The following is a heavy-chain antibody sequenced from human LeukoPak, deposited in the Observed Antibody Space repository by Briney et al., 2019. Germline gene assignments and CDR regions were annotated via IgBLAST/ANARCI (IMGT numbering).Heavy chain of an antibody. V-gene: IGHV1-69*02. CDR3: ARGDKYWYFDL. CDR1: GGTFSSYT. Sequence: ASVKVSCKASGGTFSSYTISWVRQAPGQGLEWMGRIIPILGIADYAQKFQGRVTITADNSTSTAYMELSSLRSEDTAVYYCARGDKYWYFDLWGRGTLVTVSS. CDR2: IIPILGIA. J-gene: IGHJ2*01. D-gene: IGHD3-10*01.